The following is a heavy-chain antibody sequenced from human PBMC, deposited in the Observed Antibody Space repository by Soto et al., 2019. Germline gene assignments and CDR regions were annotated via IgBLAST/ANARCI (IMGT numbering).Heavy chain of an antibody. D-gene: IGHD1-26*01. CDR3: ARILLVGATNYGMDV. Sequence: SGPTLVNPTQTLTLTCTFSGFSLSTSGMCVSWIRQPPGKALEWLALIDWDDDKYYSTSLKTRLTISKDTSKNQVVLTMTNMDPVDTATYYCARILLVGATNYGMDVWGQGTTVTVSS. V-gene: IGHV2-70*01. CDR1: GFSLSTSGMC. CDR2: IDWDDDK. J-gene: IGHJ6*02.